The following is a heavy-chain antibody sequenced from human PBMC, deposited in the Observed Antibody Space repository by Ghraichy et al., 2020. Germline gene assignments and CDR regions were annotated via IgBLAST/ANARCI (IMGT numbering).Heavy chain of an antibody. CDR2: IYWNDDE. CDR1: GFSLRTHGVG. J-gene: IGHJ4*02. D-gene: IGHD3-16*01. CDR3: AHSPYLALRLGEYPFHD. Sequence: SGPTLVKPTQTLTLTCTFSGFSLRTHGVGVGWIRQPPGKALEWLALIYWNDDERYSPSLKSRLTITKDVSSNQVVLTMTNMDPVDTATYYCAHSPYLALRLGEYPFHDWGQGTLVTVSS. V-gene: IGHV2-5*01.